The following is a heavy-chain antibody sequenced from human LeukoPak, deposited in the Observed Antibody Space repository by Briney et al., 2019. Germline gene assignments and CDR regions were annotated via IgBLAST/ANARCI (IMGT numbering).Heavy chain of an antibody. D-gene: IGHD6-6*01. CDR3: ARAAEDSSSSATRYYYYYYYMDV. Sequence: PSETLSLTCTVSGGSISSYYWSWIRQPPGKGLEWIGYIYYSGTTNYNPSLKSRVTISVDTSKNQFSLKLSSVTAADTAVYYCARAAEDSSSSATRYYYYYYYMDVWGKGTTVTVSS. CDR2: IYYSGTT. CDR1: GGSISSYY. J-gene: IGHJ6*03. V-gene: IGHV4-59*01.